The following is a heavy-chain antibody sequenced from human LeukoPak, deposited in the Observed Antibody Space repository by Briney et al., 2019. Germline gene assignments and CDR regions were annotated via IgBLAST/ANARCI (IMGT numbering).Heavy chain of an antibody. CDR1: GGTFSSYA. J-gene: IGHJ3*02. CDR2: IIPIFGTA. CDR3: ARDVDYYDSSGYDAFDI. D-gene: IGHD3-22*01. Sequence: GASVKVSCKASGGTFSSYAISWVRQAPGQGLEWMGGIIPIFGTANYAQKFQGRVTITADKSTSTAYMELSSLRSEDTAVYYCARDVDYYDSSGYDAFDIWGQGTMVTVSS. V-gene: IGHV1-69*06.